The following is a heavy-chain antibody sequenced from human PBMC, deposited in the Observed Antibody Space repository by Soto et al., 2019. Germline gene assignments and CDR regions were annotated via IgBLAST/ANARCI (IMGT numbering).Heavy chain of an antibody. CDR3: TTPGYCGGTLYYLFDY. J-gene: IGHJ4*02. V-gene: IGHV3-15*07. CDR2: IKSKTDGGTT. Sequence: GGSLRLSCAASDFTFSNAWMNWVRQAPGKGLEWVGRIKSKTDGGTTDYAAPVKGRFTISRDDSRNTLYLQMNSLKTEDTAVYYCTTPGYCGGTLYYLFDYWGQGTLVTVSS. D-gene: IGHD2-21*01. CDR1: DFTFSNAW.